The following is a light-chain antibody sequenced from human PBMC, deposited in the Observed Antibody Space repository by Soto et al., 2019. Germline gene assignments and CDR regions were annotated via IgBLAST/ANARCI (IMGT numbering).Light chain of an antibody. Sequence: ELMITQTTATLSVSPEERATLSCRASQSISRSLAWYQQKPGQAPRLLISDASTRATGIPDRFSGSGSGTDFTLTISRLEPEDFALYYCQQYGGSPITFGQGTRLAI. V-gene: IGKV3-20*01. CDR1: QSISRS. CDR3: QQYGGSPIT. CDR2: DAS. J-gene: IGKJ5*01.